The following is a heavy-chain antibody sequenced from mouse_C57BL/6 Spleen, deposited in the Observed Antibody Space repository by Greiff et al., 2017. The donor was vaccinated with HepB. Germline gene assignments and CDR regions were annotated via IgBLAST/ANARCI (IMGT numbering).Heavy chain of an antibody. CDR2: IDPSDSYT. CDR1: GYTFTSYW. D-gene: IGHD3-2*02. CDR3: ARDSSGSPSYFDY. J-gene: IGHJ2*01. V-gene: IGHV1-50*01. Sequence: VQLQQPGAELVKPGASVKLSCKASGYTFTSYWMQWVKQRPGQGLEWIGEIDPSDSYTNYNQKFKGKATLTVDTSSSTAYMQLSSLTSEDSAVYYCARDSSGSPSYFDYWGQGTTLTVSS.